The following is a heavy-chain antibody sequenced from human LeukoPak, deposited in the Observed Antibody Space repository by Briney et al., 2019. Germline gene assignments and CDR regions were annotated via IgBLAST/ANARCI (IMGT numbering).Heavy chain of an antibody. Sequence: PGGSLRLSCAASGFTFSSYSMNWVRQAPGRGLEWVSSISSSSSYIYYADSVKGRFTISRDNAKNSLYLQMNSLRAEDTAVYYCARGMRGYSYDLDYWGQGTLVTVSS. J-gene: IGHJ4*02. D-gene: IGHD5-18*01. CDR1: GFTFSSYS. V-gene: IGHV3-21*01. CDR3: ARGMRGYSYDLDY. CDR2: ISSSSSYI.